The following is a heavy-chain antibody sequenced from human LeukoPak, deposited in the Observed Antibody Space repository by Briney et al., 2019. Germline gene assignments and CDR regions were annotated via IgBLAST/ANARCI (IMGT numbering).Heavy chain of an antibody. CDR3: ARDAGFYAGIDH. CDR1: GGSISSGSYY. J-gene: IGHJ5*02. D-gene: IGHD2/OR15-2a*01. CDR2: ISITEST. V-gene: IGHV4-61*02. Sequence: SETLSLTCAVSGGSISSGSYYWTWIRQPAWKGLEWIGRISITESTYYNPSLKSRVTISLDTSKNHFSLKLNSMTAADTAVYYCARDAGFYAGIDHWGQGTLVTVSS.